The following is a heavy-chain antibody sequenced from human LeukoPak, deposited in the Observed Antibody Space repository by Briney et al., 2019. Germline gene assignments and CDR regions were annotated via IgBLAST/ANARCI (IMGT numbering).Heavy chain of an antibody. J-gene: IGHJ6*03. CDR1: GYTFTSYG. D-gene: IGHD2-15*01. Sequence: ASVKVSCKASGYTFTSYGISWVRQAPGQGLEWMGWISAYNGNTNYAQKLQGRVTMTTDTSTSTAYMELRSLRSDDTAVYYCARGGYCSGGSCSKRTYYYYYYMDVWGKGTTVTISS. V-gene: IGHV1-18*01. CDR2: ISAYNGNT. CDR3: ARGGYCSGGSCSKRTYYYYYYMDV.